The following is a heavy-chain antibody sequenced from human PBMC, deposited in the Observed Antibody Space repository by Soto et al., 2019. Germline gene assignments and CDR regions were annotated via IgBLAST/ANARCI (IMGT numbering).Heavy chain of an antibody. J-gene: IGHJ4*02. Sequence: GGSLRLSCAASGFTFSNAWMSWVRQAPGKGLEWVGRIKSKTDGGTTDYAAPVKGRFTIPRDDSKNTLYLQMNSLKTEDTAVYYCTTVPPPGLDITGTNFDYWGQGTLVTVSS. D-gene: IGHD1-20*01. CDR3: TTVPPPGLDITGTNFDY. V-gene: IGHV3-15*01. CDR1: GFTFSNAW. CDR2: IKSKTDGGTT.